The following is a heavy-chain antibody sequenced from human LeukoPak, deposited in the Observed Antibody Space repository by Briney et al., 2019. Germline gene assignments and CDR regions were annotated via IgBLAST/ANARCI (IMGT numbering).Heavy chain of an antibody. CDR1: GVTFSSYG. CDR3: AKFKSGVVVKNYLDL. J-gene: IGHJ4*02. D-gene: IGHD2-15*01. CDR2: ISGTGGAS. Sequence: GGSLRLFCAASGVTFSSYGMTWVRQGPGKGLDWVSSISGTGGASYYADSVKGRFTISRDNSKNTLYLEMNSLRAEDTAVYYCAKFKSGVVVKNYLDLWGQGTLVTVSS. V-gene: IGHV3-23*01.